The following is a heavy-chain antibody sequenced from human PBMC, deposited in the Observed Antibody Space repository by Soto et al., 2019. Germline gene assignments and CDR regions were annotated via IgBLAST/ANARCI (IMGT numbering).Heavy chain of an antibody. CDR1: GFNFRGYG. J-gene: IGHJ4*02. CDR3: ARDGVGITTYFGYFDY. D-gene: IGHD1-26*01. Sequence: QVQLVQSGGGVVQPGRSLRLSCEVSGFNFRGYGMHWVRQAPGKGLEWVAITRQDGSNTYYADSVRGRFTISRDNSKNMLYLQMNSLRVEDTAVYYCARDGVGITTYFGYFDYWGQGTLITVSS. V-gene: IGHV3-33*01. CDR2: TRQDGSNT.